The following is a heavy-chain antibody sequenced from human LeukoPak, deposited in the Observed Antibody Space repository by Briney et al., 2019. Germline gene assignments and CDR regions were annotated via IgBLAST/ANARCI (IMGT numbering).Heavy chain of an antibody. CDR1: GFTFSSYW. CDR2: IDSDGSST. D-gene: IGHD6-13*01. J-gene: IGHJ4*02. CDR3: ARIRESGSWYSIDY. V-gene: IGHV3-74*01. Sequence: GGSLRLSCAASGFTFSSYWMHWVRQAPGKGLVWVSRIDSDGSSTSYADSVKGRFTISRDNAKNSLYLQMNSLRAEDTAMYYCARIRESGSWYSIDYWGQRTLVTVSS.